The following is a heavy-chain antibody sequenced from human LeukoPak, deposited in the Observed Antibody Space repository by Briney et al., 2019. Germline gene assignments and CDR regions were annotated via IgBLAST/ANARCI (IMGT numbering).Heavy chain of an antibody. CDR3: ARAKGTYYYYMDV. J-gene: IGHJ6*03. CDR2: IHSSGTT. Sequence: PGGSLRLSCAASGFTVSSNYMSWVRQVPGKGLEWVSVIHSSGTTYYADSVKGRFTISRDNSQNTLYLQMNSLRAEDTAVYYCARAKGTYYYYMDVWGKGTTVTVSS. V-gene: IGHV3-66*03. D-gene: IGHD3-10*01. CDR1: GFTVSSNY.